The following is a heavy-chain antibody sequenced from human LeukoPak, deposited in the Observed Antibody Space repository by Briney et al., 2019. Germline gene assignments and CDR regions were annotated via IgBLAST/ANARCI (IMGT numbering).Heavy chain of an antibody. J-gene: IGHJ6*04. V-gene: IGHV1-69*06. CDR1: GGTFSSYA. CDR2: IIPIFGTA. Sequence: ASVKVSCKASGGTFSSYAISWVRQAPGQGLEWMGGIIPIFGTANYAQKFQGRVTITADKSTSTAYMELSSLRSEDTAVYYCARGPLSPGRYFDWLSRYYYYGMDVWGKGTTVTVSS. D-gene: IGHD3-9*01. CDR3: ARGPLSPGRYFDWLSRYYYYGMDV.